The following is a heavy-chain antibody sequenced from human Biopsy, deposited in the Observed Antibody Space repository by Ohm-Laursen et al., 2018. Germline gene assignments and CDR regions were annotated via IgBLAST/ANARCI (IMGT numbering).Heavy chain of an antibody. CDR1: GGSVSSGSYY. J-gene: IGHJ4*02. Sequence: SETLSLTCTVSGGSVSSGSYYWSWIRQPPGQGLEYIGYIYDRGSTANYNPSLESRVTMSVDMPKNQSSLKLSSVTAADTAIYYCARGMRSSGWPYFDSWGQGTLVTVSS. CDR2: IYDRGSTA. V-gene: IGHV4-61*01. CDR3: ARGMRSSGWPYFDS. D-gene: IGHD6-19*01.